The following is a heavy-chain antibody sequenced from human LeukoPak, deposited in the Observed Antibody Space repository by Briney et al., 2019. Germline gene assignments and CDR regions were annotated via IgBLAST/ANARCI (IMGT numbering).Heavy chain of an antibody. CDR3: ARELGSDYGGYSP. Sequence: SETLSLTCAVYGGSFSGYYWSWIRQPPGKGLEWIGEINHSGSTNYNPSLKSRVTISVDTSKNQFSLELTSVTAADTAVYYCARELGSDYGGYSPWGQGTLVTVSS. CDR1: GGSFSGYY. J-gene: IGHJ5*02. V-gene: IGHV4-34*01. D-gene: IGHD4-23*01. CDR2: INHSGST.